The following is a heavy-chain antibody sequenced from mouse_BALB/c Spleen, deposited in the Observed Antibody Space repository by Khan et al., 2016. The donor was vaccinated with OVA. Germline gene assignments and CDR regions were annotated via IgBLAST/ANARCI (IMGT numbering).Heavy chain of an antibody. Sequence: EVKLEESGGGLVQPGGSMKLSCVASGFTFSNYWMNWVRQSPEKGLEWVDEIRLKSDDSVKHHAVSVKGRFTIARDDPKSSVYMQMNNYIAEDTGIYYCWIRLWGQGTTLTVSS. CDR1: GFTFSNYW. D-gene: IGHD1-2*01. J-gene: IGHJ2*01. V-gene: IGHV6-6*02. CDR3: WIRL. CDR2: IRLKSDDSVK.